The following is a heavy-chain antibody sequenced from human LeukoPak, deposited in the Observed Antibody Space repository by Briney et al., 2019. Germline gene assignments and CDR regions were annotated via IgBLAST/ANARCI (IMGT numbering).Heavy chain of an antibody. J-gene: IGHJ2*01. CDR2: IHNSGST. D-gene: IGHD4-17*01. CDR3: ARPKYADYDWPDWYFDL. V-gene: IGHV4-59*01. CDR1: GGSISTSY. Sequence: SETLSLTCSVSGGSISTSYWIWIRQPPGKGLEWIGYIHNSGSTNYNPSFKSRVTISVVMSKNQFSLKLSSVTAADTAVYYCARPKYADYDWPDWYFDLWGRGTLVTVSS.